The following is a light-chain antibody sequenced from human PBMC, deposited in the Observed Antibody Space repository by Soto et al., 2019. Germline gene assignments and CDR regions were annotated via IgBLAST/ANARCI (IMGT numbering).Light chain of an antibody. CDR1: QSVSSSY. Sequence: EIVLTQSPGTLSLSPGERATLSCRASQSVSSSYLAWYQQKPGQAPRLLIYGASSRATGIPDRFSGSGSGTDFPLTISRLEPDDFAVYYCQPYGSSGYTFGQGTKLEIK. CDR3: QPYGSSGYT. CDR2: GAS. J-gene: IGKJ2*01. V-gene: IGKV3-20*01.